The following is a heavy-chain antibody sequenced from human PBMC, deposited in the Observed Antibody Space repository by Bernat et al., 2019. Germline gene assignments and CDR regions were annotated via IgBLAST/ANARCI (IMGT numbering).Heavy chain of an antibody. D-gene: IGHD6-19*01. CDR3: ARERGIAVAGMEAPYYYYYYGMDV. V-gene: IGHV1-18*01. CDR1: GYTFTSYG. J-gene: IGHJ6*02. Sequence: QVQLVQSGAEVKKPGASVKVSCKASGYTFTSYGISWVRQAPGQGLEWMGWISAYNGNTNYAQKLQGRVTMTTDTSTSTAYMELRSLRSDDTAVYYCARERGIAVAGMEAPYYYYYYGMDVWGQGTTVTVSS. CDR2: ISAYNGNT.